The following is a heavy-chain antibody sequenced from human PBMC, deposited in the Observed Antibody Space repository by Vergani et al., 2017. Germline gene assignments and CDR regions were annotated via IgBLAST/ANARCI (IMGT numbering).Heavy chain of an antibody. V-gene: IGHV4-4*07. CDR3: ARDFSTRSPDALDI. CDR2: IYTSGST. CDR1: GGSISSYY. J-gene: IGHJ3*02. Sequence: QVQLQESGPGLVKPSETLSLTCTVSGGSISSYYWSWIRQPAGKGLEWIGRIYTSGSTNYNPSLKSRVTMSVDTSKNQFSLKLSSVTAADTAVYYCARDFSTRSPDALDIWGQGTMVTVSS.